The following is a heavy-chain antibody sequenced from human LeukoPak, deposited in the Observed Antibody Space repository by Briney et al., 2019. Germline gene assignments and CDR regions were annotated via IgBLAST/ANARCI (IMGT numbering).Heavy chain of an antibody. CDR3: ARINYDSSGYYASFDY. CDR2: IYYSGST. Sequence: PSETLSLTCTVSGGSISSTSYYWGWIRQPPGKGLEWIGSIYYSGSTYYNPSLKTRVTISVDTSKNQFSLKLSSVTAADTAVYYCARINYDSSGYYASFDYWGQGTLVT. D-gene: IGHD3-22*01. V-gene: IGHV4-39*01. J-gene: IGHJ4*02. CDR1: GGSISSTSYY.